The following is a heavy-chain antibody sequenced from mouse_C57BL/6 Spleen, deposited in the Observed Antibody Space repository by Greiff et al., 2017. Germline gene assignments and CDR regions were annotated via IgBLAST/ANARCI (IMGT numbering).Heavy chain of an antibody. D-gene: IGHD2-5*01. V-gene: IGHV5-4*01. J-gene: IGHJ3*01. CDR3: ARDRAYYSIY. CDR1: GFTFSSYA. Sequence: EVKLMESGGGLVKPGGSLKLSCAASGFTFSSYAMSWVRQTQEKRLEWVATICDGGSYTYYPDNVKGRFTITRDNAKNNLYLQMSHLKSEVTAMYYCARDRAYYSIYWGQGTLVTVSA. CDR2: ICDGGSYT.